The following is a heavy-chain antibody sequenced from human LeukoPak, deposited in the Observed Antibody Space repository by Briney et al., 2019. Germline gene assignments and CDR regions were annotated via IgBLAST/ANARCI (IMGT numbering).Heavy chain of an antibody. CDR2: ISSSSSYI. Sequence: PGGSLRLSCAASGFTFSSYSMNWVRQAPGKGLEWVSSISSSSSYIYYADSVKGRFTISRDNAKNSLYLQMNSLRAEDTAVYYCARDSVPRPYYYDSSGYYPLGHWGQGTLVTVSS. CDR3: ARDSVPRPYYYDSSGYYPLGH. D-gene: IGHD3-22*01. V-gene: IGHV3-21*01. CDR1: GFTFSSYS. J-gene: IGHJ4*02.